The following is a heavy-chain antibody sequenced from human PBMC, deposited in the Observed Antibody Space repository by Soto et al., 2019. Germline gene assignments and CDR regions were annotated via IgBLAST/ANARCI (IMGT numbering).Heavy chain of an antibody. V-gene: IGHV4-39*01. CDR2: ISYSGTS. J-gene: IGHJ4*02. CDR3: ERNFDY. CDR1: GDSISSSPYY. D-gene: IGHD1-1*01. Sequence: ETLSLTCIVSGDSISSSPYYWGWIRQPPGKGLEWIGSISYSGTSYYNPSLKSRVTISVDTSKNQFSLKLTSVTAADTAVYYCERNFDYWGQGILVTVSS.